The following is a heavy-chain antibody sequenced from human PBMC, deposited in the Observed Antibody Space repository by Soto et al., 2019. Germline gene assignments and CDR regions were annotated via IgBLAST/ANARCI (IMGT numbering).Heavy chain of an antibody. J-gene: IGHJ4*02. D-gene: IGHD6-19*01. CDR2: FSYSGST. V-gene: IGHV4-59*01. CDR1: GASISSYY. Sequence: QVQLQESGPGLVKPSETLSLTCTVSGASISSYYWSWIRQPPGKGLEWIGFFSYSGSTNYNPSLKSRVTISVDTSKNQFSLNRSSVTAAGTAVYYCARASPGMAVAGTREFDFDHWGQGTLVTVSS. CDR3: ARASPGMAVAGTREFDFDH.